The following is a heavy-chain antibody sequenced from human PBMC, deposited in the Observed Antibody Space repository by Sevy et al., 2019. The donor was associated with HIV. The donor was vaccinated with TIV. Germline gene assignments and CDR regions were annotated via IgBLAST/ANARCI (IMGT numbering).Heavy chain of an antibody. CDR1: GFTFRSFS. D-gene: IGHD1-1*01. CDR2: IWYDGRTK. V-gene: IGHV3-33*01. CDR3: ARDSARVIVPTAGFDS. J-gene: IGHJ5*01. Sequence: GGSLRLSCSASGFTFRSFSMHWVRQAPGKGLEWVAAIWYDGRTKQYADSVKGRFPISRDNSKNMLSLEMNSLRAEDTCLYFCARDSARVIVPTAGFDSWGQGTVVTVSS.